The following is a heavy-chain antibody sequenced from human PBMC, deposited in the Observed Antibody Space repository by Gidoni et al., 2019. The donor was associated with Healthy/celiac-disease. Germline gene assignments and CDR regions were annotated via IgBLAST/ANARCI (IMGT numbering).Heavy chain of an antibody. D-gene: IGHD6-13*01. J-gene: IGHJ4*02. CDR1: GFTGDDYG. V-gene: IGHV3-20*01. CDR2: INWNGGST. Sequence: EVQLVESGGGVVRPGGSMRLDCAASGFTGDDYGMSWVRQAPGKGRGWVSGINWNGGSTGYADSVKGRFTISRDNAKNSLYLQMNSLRAEDTALYPCARVRGNTVAGTGFDYWGQGTLVTVSS. CDR3: ARVRGNTVAGTGFDY.